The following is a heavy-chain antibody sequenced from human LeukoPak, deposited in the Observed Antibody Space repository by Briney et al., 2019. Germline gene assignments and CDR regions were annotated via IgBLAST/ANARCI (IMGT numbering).Heavy chain of an antibody. CDR3: AREPSGPVAEVIY. Sequence: ASVKVSCKASGYTFTDYYIHWVRQAPGQGLEWMGWINPNSGGTNYAQKFQGRVTMTRDTSISTAYMELSRLRSDDTAVYYCAREPSGPVAEVIYWGQGTLVTVSS. CDR1: GYTFTDYY. D-gene: IGHD2-15*01. CDR2: INPNSGGT. J-gene: IGHJ4*02. V-gene: IGHV1-2*02.